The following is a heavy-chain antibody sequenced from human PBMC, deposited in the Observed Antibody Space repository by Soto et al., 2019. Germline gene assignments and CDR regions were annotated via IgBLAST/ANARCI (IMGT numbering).Heavy chain of an antibody. Sequence: EVQLVESGGDLVQPGGSLRLSCTASGFTLSDYWIHWVRQVPGKGLVWVSRIDNHGSGTSYADFVKGRFTISRDSAKNTLYLQMNTLSVDDTAIYYFATLQWAGHDYWGQGTLVTVSS. D-gene: IGHD6-19*01. CDR1: GFTLSDYW. CDR2: IDNHGSGT. V-gene: IGHV3-74*01. J-gene: IGHJ4*02. CDR3: ATLQWAGHDY.